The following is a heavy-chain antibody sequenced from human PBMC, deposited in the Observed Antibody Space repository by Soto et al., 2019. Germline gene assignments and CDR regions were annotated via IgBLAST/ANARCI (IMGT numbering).Heavy chain of an antibody. D-gene: IGHD6-19*01. Sequence: QVQLMQSGAEVKGPGASVKVSCRASGYTFTNYFMHWVRQAPGQGLEWMGMINPSGGGTSYGPEFQGRVTVTRDTSTSTVYMELSSLRSEDTAVYYCARGSTSAWYLEYLQHWGQGTLVSVSS. J-gene: IGHJ1*01. CDR3: ARGSTSAWYLEYLQH. V-gene: IGHV1-46*01. CDR2: INPSGGGT. CDR1: GYTFTNYF.